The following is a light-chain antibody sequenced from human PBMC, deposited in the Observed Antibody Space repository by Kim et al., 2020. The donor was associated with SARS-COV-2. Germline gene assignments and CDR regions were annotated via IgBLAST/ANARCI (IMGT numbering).Light chain of an antibody. CDR1: SLRSYY. CDR3: GSRDTNHNVI. V-gene: IGLV3-19*01. J-gene: IGLJ2*01. Sequence: SSELTQDPAVSVALGQTVRITCQGDSLRSYYATWYQQRPGQAPMLVIYGKNNRPSEIPDRFSGSSSGNTASLTITGGQAEDEADYYCGSRDTNHNVIFGGGTNLTVL. CDR2: GKN.